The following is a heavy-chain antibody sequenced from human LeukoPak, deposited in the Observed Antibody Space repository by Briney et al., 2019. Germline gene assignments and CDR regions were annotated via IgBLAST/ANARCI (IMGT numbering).Heavy chain of an antibody. CDR3: AKHDSSGYYYAYFDY. D-gene: IGHD3-22*01. Sequence: GGSLRLSCAASEFTFSSYSMNWVRQAPGKGLEWVSGINNSGGRTDYADSVKGRFTISRDNSKNTLYLQMNSLRAEDTAVYYCAKHDSSGYYYAYFDYWGQGTLVTVSS. V-gene: IGHV3-23*01. J-gene: IGHJ4*02. CDR1: EFTFSSYS. CDR2: INNSGGRT.